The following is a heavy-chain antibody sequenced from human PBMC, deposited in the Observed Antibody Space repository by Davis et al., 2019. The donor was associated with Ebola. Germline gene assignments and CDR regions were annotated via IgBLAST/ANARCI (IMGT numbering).Heavy chain of an antibody. D-gene: IGHD4-17*01. J-gene: IGHJ6*02. CDR3: ARFRATTTRGGYYYYGMDV. CDR1: GGSISSSSYY. V-gene: IGHV4-39*01. Sequence: MPSETLSLTCSVSGGSISSSSYYWGWIRQPPGKGLEWIGSIYYSGITYYNPSLKSRVTISVDTSKNQFSLKLSSVTAADTAVYYCARFRATTTRGGYYYYGMDVWGQGTTVTVSS. CDR2: IYYSGIT.